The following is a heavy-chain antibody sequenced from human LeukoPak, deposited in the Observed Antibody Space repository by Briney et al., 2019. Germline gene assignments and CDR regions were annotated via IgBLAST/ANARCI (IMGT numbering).Heavy chain of an antibody. J-gene: IGHJ4*02. V-gene: IGHV4-39*01. Sequence: SETLSLTCTVSGGSISSSTYYWGWIRQPPGKGLEWIGSIHYRGTTYYNPSLKSRVTISVDTSKNQFSLKLTSVTAADTAVYYCAVSLAPGIAVTFDYWSQGTLVTVSS. CDR1: GGSISSSTYY. D-gene: IGHD6-19*01. CDR2: IHYRGTT. CDR3: AVSLAPGIAVTFDY.